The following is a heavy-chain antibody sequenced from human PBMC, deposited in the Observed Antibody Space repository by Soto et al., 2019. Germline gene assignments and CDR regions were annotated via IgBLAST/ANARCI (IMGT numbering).Heavy chain of an antibody. CDR1: GDSVSSTSAA. CDR2: TYYRSRWYN. J-gene: IGHJ6*03. V-gene: IGHV6-1*01. CDR3: AGTTSHQWYYMDV. Sequence: SQTLSLTCAICGDSVSSTSAAWNWIRMSPSRGLEWLARTYYRSRWYNDYAVSVRSRITVNPDTSKNQFSLQLTSVTPEDTAVYYCAGTTSHQWYYMDVWGKGTTVTVSS. D-gene: IGHD1-7*01.